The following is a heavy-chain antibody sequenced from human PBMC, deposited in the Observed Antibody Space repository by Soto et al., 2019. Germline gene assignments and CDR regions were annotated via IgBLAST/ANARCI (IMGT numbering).Heavy chain of an antibody. V-gene: IGHV1-69*04. CDR3: ARDGFHGDIDY. CDR1: GGTFSSYT. CDR2: IIPILGIA. Sequence: ASVKVSCKASGGTFSSYTISWVRLAPGQGLEWMGRIIPILGIANYAQKFQGRVTITADKSTSTAYMELSSLRSEDTAVYYCARDGFHGDIDYWGQGTLVTVSS. J-gene: IGHJ4*02. D-gene: IGHD4-17*01.